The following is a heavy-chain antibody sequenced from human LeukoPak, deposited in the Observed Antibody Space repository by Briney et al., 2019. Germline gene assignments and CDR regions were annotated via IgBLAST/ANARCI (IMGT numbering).Heavy chain of an antibody. Sequence: SETLSLTCTVSGGSISSGDYYWSWIRQPTGKGLEWIGYIYYSGSTYYNPSLKCRVTISVDTSKNQFSLKLSSVTAADTAVYYCAREFVLRYFDWPTGMDVWGQGTTVTVSS. J-gene: IGHJ6*02. D-gene: IGHD3-9*01. V-gene: IGHV4-30-4*01. CDR3: AREFVLRYFDWPTGMDV. CDR1: GGSISSGDYY. CDR2: IYYSGST.